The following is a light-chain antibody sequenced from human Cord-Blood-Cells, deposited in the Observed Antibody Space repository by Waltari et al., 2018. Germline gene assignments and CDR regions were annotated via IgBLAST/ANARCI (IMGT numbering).Light chain of an antibody. J-gene: IGKJ4*01. Sequence: DIVLRNSQAPLSFSPGERASLPCMASQSVSSYLAWCQQKPGHAPRLLIYDASNRATGIPARFSGSGSGTDFTLTISSLEPEDFAVYYCQERSNWLTFGGGTKVEIK. V-gene: IGKV3-11*01. CDR2: DAS. CDR3: QERSNWLT. CDR1: QSVSSY.